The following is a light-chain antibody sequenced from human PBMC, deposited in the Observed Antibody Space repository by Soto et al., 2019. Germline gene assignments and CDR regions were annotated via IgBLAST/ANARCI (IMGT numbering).Light chain of an antibody. CDR2: GNS. V-gene: IGLV1-40*01. CDR1: RSNIGAGYD. Sequence: QSVLTQPPSVSGAPGQRVTISCTGSRSNIGAGYDVHWYQQLPGTAPKLLIYGNSNRPSGVPDRFSGSKSGTSASLAITGIQAEDEADYYCQSYDSSLSGYVVFGGGTQLTVL. CDR3: QSYDSSLSGYVV. J-gene: IGLJ2*01.